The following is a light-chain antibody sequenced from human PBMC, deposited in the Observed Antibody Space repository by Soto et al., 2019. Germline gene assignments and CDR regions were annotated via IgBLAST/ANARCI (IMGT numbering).Light chain of an antibody. V-gene: IGLV2-23*01. CDR3: CSYAGSSTWV. Sequence: QSLLTQPASVSGSPGQSITISCTGTSSDVGSYNLVSWYQQHPGKAPKLMIYEGSKRPSGVSNRFSGSKSGNTASLTISGLQAEDEADYYCCSYAGSSTWVFGTGTKVTVL. J-gene: IGLJ1*01. CDR1: SSDVGSYNL. CDR2: EGS.